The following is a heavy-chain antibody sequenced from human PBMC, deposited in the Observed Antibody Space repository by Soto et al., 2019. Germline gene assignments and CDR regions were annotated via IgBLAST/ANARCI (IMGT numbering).Heavy chain of an antibody. CDR1: GFTASAYT. CDR2: IKRDGSEN. CDR3: AAHRYSGYGSTATFDY. Sequence: PGGSLRLSCSVSGFTASAYTMGWVRLAPGKGLEWVANIKRDGSENYYMDSLKGRFTISRDNAKNSLYLQMNSLRAEDTAVYYCAAHRYSGYGSTATFDYWGQGTLVTVSS. D-gene: IGHD5-12*01. J-gene: IGHJ4*02. V-gene: IGHV3-7*01.